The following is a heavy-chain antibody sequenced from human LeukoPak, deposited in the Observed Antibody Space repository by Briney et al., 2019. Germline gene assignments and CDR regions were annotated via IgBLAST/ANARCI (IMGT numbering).Heavy chain of an antibody. CDR3: ARVAAGYSVNYFDY. Sequence: TGGSLRLSCAASEFAFSTYNMNWVRQAPGKGLEWVSYISTGSSTTYYADSVKGRLTISRDNVENSLYPQMNSLRDEDTAVYYCARVAAGYSVNYFDYWGQGTLVTVSS. CDR1: EFAFSTYN. D-gene: IGHD4-23*01. CDR2: ISTGSSTT. J-gene: IGHJ4*02. V-gene: IGHV3-48*02.